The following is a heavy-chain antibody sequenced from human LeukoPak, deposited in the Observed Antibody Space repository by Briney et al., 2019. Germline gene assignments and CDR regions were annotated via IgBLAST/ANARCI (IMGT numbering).Heavy chain of an antibody. V-gene: IGHV3-66*01. D-gene: IGHD3-22*01. J-gene: IGHJ4*02. CDR1: GFTVSSNY. CDR2: IYSDGRT. Sequence: GGSLRLSCAASGFTVSSNYMSWVRQAPGKGLAWVSVIYSDGRTFYADSVKGRFTICSDTSKNTLYLQMNSLRAEDTAVYYCARESNSGYYLSYWGQGTLVTVSP. CDR3: ARESNSGYYLSY.